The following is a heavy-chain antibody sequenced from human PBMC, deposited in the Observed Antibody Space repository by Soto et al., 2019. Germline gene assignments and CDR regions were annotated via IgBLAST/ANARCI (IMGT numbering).Heavy chain of an antibody. V-gene: IGHV4-39*01. CDR2: IYHSGAA. J-gene: IGHJ4*02. Sequence: QLQLQESGPGLVKPSETLSLTCTVSGDSISNSDYYWSWIRQPPGKGLECIGSIYHSGAAYYHPSLKRRVAISIDTSKNQFSLQVSSVTAADTAVYYCARRRRDSSGYYYLDYWGQGTLVTVSS. D-gene: IGHD3-22*01. CDR3: ARRRRDSSGYYYLDY. CDR1: GDSISNSDYY.